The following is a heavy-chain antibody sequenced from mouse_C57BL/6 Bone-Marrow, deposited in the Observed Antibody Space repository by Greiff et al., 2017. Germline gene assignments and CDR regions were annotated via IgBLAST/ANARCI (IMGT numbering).Heavy chain of an antibody. D-gene: IGHD1-1*01. V-gene: IGHV1-61*01. CDR3: ATYGSSYWYFDV. CDR2: IYPSDSET. CDR1: GYTFTSYW. Sequence: VQLQQPGAELVRPGSSVKLSCKASGYTFTSYWMDWVKQRPGQGLEWIGNIYPSDSETHYNQKFKDKATLTVDKSSSTAYMQLSSLTSEVSAVYYCATYGSSYWYFDVWGTGTTVTGSS. J-gene: IGHJ1*03.